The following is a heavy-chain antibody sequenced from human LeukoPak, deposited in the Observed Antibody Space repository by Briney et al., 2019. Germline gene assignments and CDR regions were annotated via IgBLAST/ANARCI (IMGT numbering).Heavy chain of an antibody. CDR3: ASPAGYSKNFDY. J-gene: IGHJ4*02. D-gene: IGHD6-13*01. CDR2: SNPGDGST. CDR1: GYTFTNYY. Sequence: GASVKLSCKASGYTFTNYYIHWVRQAPGQGLEWMGISNPGDGSTTYPQKFQARVTLTRDTSTSTVYMDLSSLKSEDTAVYYCASPAGYSKNFDYWGQGTLVTVSS. V-gene: IGHV1-46*01.